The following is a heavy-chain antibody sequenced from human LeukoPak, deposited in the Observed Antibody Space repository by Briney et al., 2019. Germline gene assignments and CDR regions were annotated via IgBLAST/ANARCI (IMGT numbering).Heavy chain of an antibody. Sequence: SETLSLTCTVSGGSISSGDYYWSWIRQPPGKGLEWIGSIYYTGSTYYNPSLKSRVTISVDTSKNQLSLKLSSVTAADTAVYYCARHAYGDYRGYDAFDIWGQGTMVTVSS. D-gene: IGHD4-17*01. CDR2: IYYTGST. V-gene: IGHV4-39*01. CDR3: ARHAYGDYRGYDAFDI. CDR1: GGSISSGDYY. J-gene: IGHJ3*02.